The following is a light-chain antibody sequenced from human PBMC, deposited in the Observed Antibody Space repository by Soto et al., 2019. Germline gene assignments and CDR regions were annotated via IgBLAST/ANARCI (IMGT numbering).Light chain of an antibody. V-gene: IGLV1-47*03. CDR2: RNN. Sequence: QSVLTQPPSASGTPGQRVTISCSGSSSNIGSNYVYWYQQLPGTAPKLLIYRNNQRPSGVPDRFSGSKSGTSASLAISGLWSEDEADYYCAAWEDRLSGVVFGGGTKLTVL. CDR3: AAWEDRLSGVV. J-gene: IGLJ2*01. CDR1: SSNIGSNY.